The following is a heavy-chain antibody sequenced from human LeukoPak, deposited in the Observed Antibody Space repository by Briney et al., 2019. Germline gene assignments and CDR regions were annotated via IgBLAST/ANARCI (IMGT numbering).Heavy chain of an antibody. CDR1: GFTFSSYW. J-gene: IGHJ4*02. V-gene: IGHV3-7*03. D-gene: IGHD4-17*01. CDR3: ARDPYFGDGDY. CDR2: IKQDGSEK. Sequence: PGGSLRLSCVASGFTFSSYWMIWVRQAPGKGLEWVASIKQDGSEKYYVDSVKGRFTISRDNRKNSLDLQMNSLRADDTAVYYCARDPYFGDGDYLGQGTLVTVSS.